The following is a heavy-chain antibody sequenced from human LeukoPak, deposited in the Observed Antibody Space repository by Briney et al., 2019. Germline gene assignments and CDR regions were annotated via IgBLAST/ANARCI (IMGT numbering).Heavy chain of an antibody. Sequence: ASVKVSCKASGYTFTGYYIHWVRQAPGQGLEWMGRINPNSGGTNYAQKFQSRVTMTRDTSISTAYMELSRLRSDDTAVYYCVSRGARANPLDYWGQGTLVTVSS. D-gene: IGHD4-17*01. CDR2: INPNSGGT. J-gene: IGHJ4*02. V-gene: IGHV1-2*06. CDR1: GYTFTGYY. CDR3: VSRGARANPLDY.